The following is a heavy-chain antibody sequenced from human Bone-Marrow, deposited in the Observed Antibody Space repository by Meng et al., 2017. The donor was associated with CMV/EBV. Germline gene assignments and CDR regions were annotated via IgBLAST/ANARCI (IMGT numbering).Heavy chain of an antibody. CDR2: INWNGGST. Sequence: GESLKISCAASGFTFDDYGMSWVRQAPGKGLEWVSGINWNGGSTGYADSVKGRFTISRDNSKNTLYLQMNSLRAEDTAVYYCARELKGDGYTHWGQGTLVTVSS. V-gene: IGHV3-20*04. D-gene: IGHD5-24*01. CDR3: ARELKGDGYTH. CDR1: GFTFDDYG. J-gene: IGHJ4*02.